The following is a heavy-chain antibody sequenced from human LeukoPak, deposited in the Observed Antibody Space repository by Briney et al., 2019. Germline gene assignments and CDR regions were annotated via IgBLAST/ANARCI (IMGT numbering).Heavy chain of an antibody. Sequence: SETLSLTCTVSGGSISSSSYYWGWIRQPPGKGLEWIGSIYYSGSTYYNPSLKSRVTISVDTSKNQFSLKLSSVTAADTAVYYCARSEMGDCSSTSCDAFDIWGQGTMVTVSS. D-gene: IGHD2-2*01. CDR2: IYYSGST. J-gene: IGHJ3*02. CDR1: GGSISSSSYY. V-gene: IGHV4-39*01. CDR3: ARSEMGDCSSTSCDAFDI.